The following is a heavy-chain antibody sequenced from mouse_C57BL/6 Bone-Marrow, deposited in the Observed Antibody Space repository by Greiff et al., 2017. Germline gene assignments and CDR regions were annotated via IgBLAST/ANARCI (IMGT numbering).Heavy chain of an antibody. D-gene: IGHD1-1*01. J-gene: IGHJ2*01. CDR3: ATKPITTVVAPYFDY. CDR1: GYTFTSYW. V-gene: IGHV1-64*01. CDR2: IHPNSGST. Sequence: QVQLQQPGAELVKPGASVKLSCKASGYTFTSYWMHWVKQRPGQGLEWIGMIHPNSGSTNYNEKSKSKATLTVDKSSSTAYMQLSSLTSEDSAVYYCATKPITTVVAPYFDYWGQGTTLTVSS.